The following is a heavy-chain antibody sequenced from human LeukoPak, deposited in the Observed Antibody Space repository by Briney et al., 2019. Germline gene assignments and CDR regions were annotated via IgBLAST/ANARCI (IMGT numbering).Heavy chain of an antibody. V-gene: IGHV4-34*01. D-gene: IGHD3-10*01. J-gene: IGHJ4*02. Sequence: KPSETLSLTCAVYGGSFSGYYWSWIRQPPGKGLEWIGEINHSGSTNYNPSLKSRVTISVDTSKNQFSLKLSSVTAADTAVYYCARHERGSDYGSGSYYVSYWGQGTLVTVSS. CDR3: ARHERGSDYGSGSYYVSY. CDR2: INHSGST. CDR1: GGSFSGYY.